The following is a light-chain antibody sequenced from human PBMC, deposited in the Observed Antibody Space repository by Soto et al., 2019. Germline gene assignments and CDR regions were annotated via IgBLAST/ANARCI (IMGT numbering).Light chain of an antibody. V-gene: IGLV2-11*01. CDR2: DVI. CDR1: SSDVGGYNY. Sequence: ALTQPRSVSGSPGQSVTISCTGTSSDVGGYNYVSWYQQHPGKAPKLMIYDVIKRPSGVPDRFSGSKSGTTASLTISGLQAEDEADYYCCSFAGGNTFAFGTGTKLTVL. CDR3: CSFAGGNTFA. J-gene: IGLJ1*01.